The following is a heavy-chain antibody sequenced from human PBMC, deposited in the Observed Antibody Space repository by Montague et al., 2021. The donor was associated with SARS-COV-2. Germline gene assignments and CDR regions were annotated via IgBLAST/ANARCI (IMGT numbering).Heavy chain of an antibody. Sequence: SLRLSCAASGFIFTNYGMNWVRRAPGKGLESVAGISGFGGGTYYSDSVKGWFTISRATSNSTLFLQMDGLRAEDTAIYYCAKSFSGTRNGFDIWGQGTLVPVSS. CDR3: AKSFSGTRNGFDI. CDR2: ISGFGGGT. CDR1: GFIFTNYG. V-gene: IGHV3-23*01. D-gene: IGHD1-14*01. J-gene: IGHJ4*02.